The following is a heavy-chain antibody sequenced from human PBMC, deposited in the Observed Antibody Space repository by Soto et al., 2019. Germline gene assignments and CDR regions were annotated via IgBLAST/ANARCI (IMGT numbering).Heavy chain of an antibody. J-gene: IGHJ5*02. Sequence: GGSLRLSCAASGFIFENFGMSWVRQAPGKGLGWISSISGSGFKKYYADSVKGRFTISRDNSKSTVYLELNNLSAEDTAVYHCAKNQGVELVPLATVDWFDPWGQGSVVTVSS. V-gene: IGHV3-23*01. CDR3: AKNQGVELVPLATVDWFDP. CDR1: GFIFENFG. D-gene: IGHD1-26*01. CDR2: ISGSGFKK.